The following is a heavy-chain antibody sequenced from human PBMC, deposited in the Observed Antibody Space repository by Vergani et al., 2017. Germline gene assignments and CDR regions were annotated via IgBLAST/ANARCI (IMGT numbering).Heavy chain of an antibody. D-gene: IGHD5-24*01. Sequence: QVQLQESGPGLVKPSQTLSLTCTVSGGSISSGSYYWSWIRQPAGKGLEWIGRIYTSGSTNYNPSLKSRVTISVDTSKNQFSQKLSSVTAADTAVYYCARTVDDYTFYYYYYYMDVWGKGTTVTVSS. J-gene: IGHJ6*03. CDR2: IYTSGST. V-gene: IGHV4-61*02. CDR3: ARTVDDYTFYYYYYYMDV. CDR1: GGSISSGSYY.